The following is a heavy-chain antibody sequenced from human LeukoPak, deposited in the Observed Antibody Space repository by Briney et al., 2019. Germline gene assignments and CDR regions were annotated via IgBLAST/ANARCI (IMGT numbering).Heavy chain of an antibody. CDR2: IKSKTHGGTT. D-gene: IGHD2-15*01. J-gene: IGHJ5*01. V-gene: IGHV3-15*01. CDR1: GFTFSNAW. CDR3: TNSDIAVVVVARNWFES. Sequence: GGSLRLSCAASGFTFSNAWMSWVRQAPGKGLEWVGHIKSKTHGGTTDYAAPVKGRFTISRDDSKSTLYLQMNSPTTEDTAVYYCTNSDIAVVVVARNWFESWGQGTLVTVSS.